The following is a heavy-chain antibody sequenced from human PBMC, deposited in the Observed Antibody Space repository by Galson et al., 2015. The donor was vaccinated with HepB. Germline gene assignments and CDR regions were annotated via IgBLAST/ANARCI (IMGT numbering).Heavy chain of an antibody. J-gene: IGHJ6*02. D-gene: IGHD3-9*01. CDR2: IDPSDSYT. Sequence: QSGAEVKKPGESLRISCKGSGYSFTSYWISWVRQMPGKGLEWMGRIDPSDSYTNYSPSFQGHVTISADKSISTAYLQWSSLKASDTAMYYCASLTYYDILTGYPLYYYGMDVWGQGTTVTLTS. CDR1: GYSFTSYW. CDR3: ASLTYYDILTGYPLYYYGMDV. V-gene: IGHV5-10-1*01.